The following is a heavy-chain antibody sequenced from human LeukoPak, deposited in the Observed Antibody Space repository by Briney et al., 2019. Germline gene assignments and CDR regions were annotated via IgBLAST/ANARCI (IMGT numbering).Heavy chain of an antibody. J-gene: IGHJ6*02. CDR1: GFTFSSYA. Sequence: GRSLRLSCAASGFTFSSYAMHWVRQAPGKGLEWVAVISYDGSNKYYADSVKGRFTISRDNSKNTLYLQVNSLRAEDTALYYCGRDVDVWGQGTTVTVSS. CDR3: GRDVDV. V-gene: IGHV3-30-3*01. CDR2: ISYDGSNK.